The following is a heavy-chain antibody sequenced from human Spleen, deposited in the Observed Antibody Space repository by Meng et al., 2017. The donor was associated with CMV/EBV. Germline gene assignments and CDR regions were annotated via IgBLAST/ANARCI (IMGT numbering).Heavy chain of an antibody. CDR3: ARGRDYYDSSGSLDY. Sequence: QGQLQQWGPGLLKPSETLSLPCAVYGGSFSGYYWSWIRQPPGKGLEWIGEINHSGSTNYNPSLKSRVTISVDTSKNQFSLKLSSVTAADTAVYYCARGRDYYDSSGSLDYWGQGTLVTVSS. CDR1: GGSFSGYY. V-gene: IGHV4-34*01. CDR2: INHSGST. J-gene: IGHJ4*02. D-gene: IGHD3-22*01.